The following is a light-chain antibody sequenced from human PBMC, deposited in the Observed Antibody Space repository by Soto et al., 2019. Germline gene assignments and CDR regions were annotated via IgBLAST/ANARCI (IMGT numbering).Light chain of an antibody. CDR2: DAS. J-gene: IGKJ2*01. Sequence: DIQMTQSPSTLSASVGDRVTITCRASQSISSWLAWYQQKPGKAPKLLIYDASSLESGVPSRFSGSGSGTEFTLTISSLQPDDFATYYFQQYNSYYSVGQGTKLEIK. V-gene: IGKV1-5*01. CDR3: QQYNSYYS. CDR1: QSISSW.